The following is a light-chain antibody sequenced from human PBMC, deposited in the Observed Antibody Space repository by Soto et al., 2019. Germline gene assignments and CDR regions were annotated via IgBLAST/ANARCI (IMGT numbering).Light chain of an antibody. CDR3: CSYAGSSIVV. CDR2: EGS. Sequence: QPVLTQPASVSGSPGQSITISCTGTSSDVGSYNLVSWYQQHPGKAPKLMIYEGSKRPSGVSNRFSGSKSGNTASLTISGLQAEDEADYYCCSYAGSSIVVFGGGTKLTVL. J-gene: IGLJ2*01. CDR1: SSDVGSYNL. V-gene: IGLV2-23*01.